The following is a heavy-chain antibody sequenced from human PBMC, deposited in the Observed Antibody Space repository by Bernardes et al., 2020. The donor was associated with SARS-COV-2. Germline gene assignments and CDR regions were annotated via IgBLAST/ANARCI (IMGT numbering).Heavy chain of an antibody. CDR3: AAHFWSGYYTRYYYYGMDV. CDR2: TNPSGST. V-gene: IGHV4-34*01. D-gene: IGHD3-3*01. J-gene: IGHJ6*02. Sequence: SQTLSPTCAVYGGSFGGYSWSWDRQPPGKGLEWIGETNPSGSTNYNPSLKSRVTITVDTSKNQFSLKLSSVTAADTAVYYCAAHFWSGYYTRYYYYGMDVWGQGTTVTVSS. CDR1: GGSFGGYS.